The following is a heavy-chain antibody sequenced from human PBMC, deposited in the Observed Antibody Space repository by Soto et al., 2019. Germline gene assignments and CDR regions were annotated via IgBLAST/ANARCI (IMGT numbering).Heavy chain of an antibody. CDR1: GVTVSSNY. Sequence: EVQLLESGGGLVQPGGSLSLSCAASGVTVSSNYMSWVRQAPGKGLEWVSVIYSGGSTYYADSVKGRFTISRDNSKNTLYLQMNSLRAEDTAVYYCARHGYNYGGGYFDYWGQGTLVTVSS. D-gene: IGHD5-18*01. J-gene: IGHJ4*02. CDR2: IYSGGST. V-gene: IGHV3-66*04. CDR3: ARHGYNYGGGYFDY.